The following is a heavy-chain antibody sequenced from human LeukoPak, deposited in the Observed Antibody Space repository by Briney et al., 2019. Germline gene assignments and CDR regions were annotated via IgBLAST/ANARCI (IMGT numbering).Heavy chain of an antibody. D-gene: IGHD3-10*01. Sequence: PPETLSLTCAVYGGSFSGYHWSWVRHPPGKGLGWIGEINHSGSTNYNPSLKSRVTISVDTSKNQFSLKLSSVTAADTAVYYCARRSYDSGNYYNGWYFDCWGQGILVTVSS. J-gene: IGHJ4*02. CDR2: INHSGST. CDR3: ARRSYDSGNYYNGWYFDC. CDR1: GGSFSGYH. V-gene: IGHV4-34*01.